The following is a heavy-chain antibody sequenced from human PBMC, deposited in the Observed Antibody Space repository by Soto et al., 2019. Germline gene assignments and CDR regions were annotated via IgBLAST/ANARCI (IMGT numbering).Heavy chain of an antibody. CDR1: GYTFTSYA. V-gene: IGHV1-3*01. CDR3: ARGRPYYDILTGYRVDGMDV. J-gene: IGHJ6*02. CDR2: INAGNSDT. Sequence: ASVKVSCKASGYTFTSYAMHWVRQAPGQRLEWMGWINAGNSDTTYSQKYQGRVTITSDTSTSTAYMELRSLRSEDTAVYYCARGRPYYDILTGYRVDGMDVWGQGTTVTVSS. D-gene: IGHD3-9*01.